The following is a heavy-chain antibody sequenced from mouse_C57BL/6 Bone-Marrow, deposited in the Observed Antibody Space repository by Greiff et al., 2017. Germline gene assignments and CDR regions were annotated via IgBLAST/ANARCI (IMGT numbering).Heavy chain of an antibody. J-gene: IGHJ1*03. D-gene: IGHD2-3*01. V-gene: IGHV6-6*01. CDR3: TRGGDGYYWYFDV. CDR2: IRNKANNHAT. CDR1: GFTFSDAW. Sequence: EVNVVESGGGLVQPGGSMKLSCAASGFTFSDAWMDWVRQSPEKGLEWVAEIRNKANNHATYYAESVKGRFTISRDDSKSSVYLQMNSLRAEDTGIYYCTRGGDGYYWYFDVWGTGTTVTVSS.